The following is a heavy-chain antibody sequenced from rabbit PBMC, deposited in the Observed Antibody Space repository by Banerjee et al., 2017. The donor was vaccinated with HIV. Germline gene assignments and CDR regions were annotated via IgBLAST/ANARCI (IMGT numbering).Heavy chain of an antibody. J-gene: IGHJ3*01. CDR3: ARDDYYGDDAPTRLDL. CDR2: VGAGSGGST. CDR1: GFSFSGNYY. V-gene: IGHV1S45*01. Sequence: QEPLKESGGGLVKPEGSLTLTCTASGFSFSGNYYMCWVRQAPGKGLEWIVCVGAGSGGSTYYASWAKGRFTISKTSSTTVTLQMTSLTAADTATYFCARDDYYGDDAPTRLDLWGPGTLVTVS. D-gene: IGHD2-1*01.